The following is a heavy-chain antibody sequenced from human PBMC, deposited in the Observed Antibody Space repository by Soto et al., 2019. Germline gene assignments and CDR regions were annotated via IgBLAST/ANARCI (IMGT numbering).Heavy chain of an antibody. Sequence: SETLSLTCTVSGGSISSSSYYWSWIRQHPGKGLEWIGYIYYSGSTYYNPSLRSRVTISVDTSKNQFSLKLSSVTAADTAVYYCARDVPVSPSYYDILTGYSNNWFDPWGQGTLVTVS. CDR3: ARDVPVSPSYYDILTGYSNNWFDP. CDR1: GGSISSSSYY. CDR2: IYYSGST. D-gene: IGHD3-9*01. V-gene: IGHV4-31*03. J-gene: IGHJ5*02.